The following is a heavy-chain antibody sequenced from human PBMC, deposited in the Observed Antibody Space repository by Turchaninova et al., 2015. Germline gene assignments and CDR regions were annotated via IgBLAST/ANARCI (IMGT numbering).Heavy chain of an antibody. J-gene: IGHJ5*01. Sequence: QVQVVQSGSEVKKPGASVKISCRASGYTFTQNYLHWVRQAPGQGLEWMGMILPGVGTXSYXXXFQXXFTLXIDTSXXTFXXXLSSLKSXXXAIYYCARDXEAFXXWGQGTLVTXSS. V-gene: IGHV1-46*01. CDR1: GYTFTQNY. CDR2: ILPGVGTX. CDR3: ARDXEAFXX.